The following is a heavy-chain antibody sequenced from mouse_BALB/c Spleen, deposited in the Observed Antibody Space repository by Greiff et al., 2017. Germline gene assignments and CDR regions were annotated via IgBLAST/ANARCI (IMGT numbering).Heavy chain of an antibody. J-gene: IGHJ3*01. CDR3: ARGDYYGYVWFAY. D-gene: IGHD1-2*01. CDR2: ISSGGST. CDR1: GFTFSSYA. Sequence: EVQVVESGGGLVKPGGSLKLSCAASGFTFSSYAMSWVRQTPEKRLEWVASISSGGSTYYPDSVKGRFTISRDNARNILYLQMSSLRSEDTAMYYCARGDYYGYVWFAYWGQGTLVTVSA. V-gene: IGHV5-6-5*01.